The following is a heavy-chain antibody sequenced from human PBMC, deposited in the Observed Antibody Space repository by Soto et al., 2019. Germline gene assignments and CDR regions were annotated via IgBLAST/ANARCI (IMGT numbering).Heavy chain of an antibody. CDR2: ISAYNGNT. J-gene: IGHJ6*02. D-gene: IGHD2-15*01. CDR1: GYTFTSYG. Sequence: ASVKVSCKASGYTFTSYGISCVRQAPGQGLEWMGWISAYNGNTHYAQKLQGRVTMTTDTSTSTAYMELRSLRSDDTAVYYCARAGLPPYYYYGMDVWGQGTTVTVSS. CDR3: ARAGLPPYYYYGMDV. V-gene: IGHV1-18*01.